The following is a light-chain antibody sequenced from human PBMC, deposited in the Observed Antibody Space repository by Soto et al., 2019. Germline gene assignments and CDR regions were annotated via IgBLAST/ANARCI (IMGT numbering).Light chain of an antibody. V-gene: IGLV2-11*01. J-gene: IGLJ1*01. CDR3: CSFAGSYSYV. CDR2: DVT. CDR1: SSDVGRYDY. Sequence: QSARTQPRSVLGSPGQSVTISCTGTSSDVGRYDYVSWYQQYPGEAPKLIIYDVTERPSGVPDRFSGSKSGNTASLTISGLRAEDEAAYSCCSFAGSYSYVFGSGTKVTVL.